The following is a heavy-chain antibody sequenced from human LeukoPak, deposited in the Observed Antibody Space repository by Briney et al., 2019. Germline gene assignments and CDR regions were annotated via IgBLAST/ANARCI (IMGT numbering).Heavy chain of an antibody. Sequence: GESLKISCEASGYSFTNYWIGWVRQMPGKGLEWMGIIYPGDSDTRYSPSFQGQVTISADKSISTAYLQWSSLKASDTAMYYCARHAYDSSGYESLLNYWGQGTLVTVSS. D-gene: IGHD3-22*01. CDR1: GYSFTNYW. V-gene: IGHV5-51*01. J-gene: IGHJ4*02. CDR2: IYPGDSDT. CDR3: ARHAYDSSGYESLLNY.